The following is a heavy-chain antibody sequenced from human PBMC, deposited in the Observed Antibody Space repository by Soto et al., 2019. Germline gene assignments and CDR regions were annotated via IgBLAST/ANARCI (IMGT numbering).Heavy chain of an antibody. D-gene: IGHD3-10*01. CDR2: IYYSGST. Sequence: PSETLSLTCTVSGGSISSYYWSWIRQPPGKGLEWIGYIYYSGSTNYNPSLKSRVTISVDTSKNQFSLKLSSVTAADTAVYYCARDLRIASYGSGSYWFDPWGQGTLVTVSS. J-gene: IGHJ5*02. CDR1: GGSISSYY. V-gene: IGHV4-59*01. CDR3: ARDLRIASYGSGSYWFDP.